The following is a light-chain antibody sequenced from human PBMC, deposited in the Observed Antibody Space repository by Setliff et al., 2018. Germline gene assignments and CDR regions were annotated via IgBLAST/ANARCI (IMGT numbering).Light chain of an antibody. CDR2: YDS. Sequence: SYELTQPPSVPVAPGKTARITCGGNNIGGKSVNWYQQKPGQAPGLVIYYDSDRPSGIPERFFGSNSGNTATLTISRVEAGDEADYYCQVWDSGSEHYVFGTGTKVTVL. J-gene: IGLJ1*01. CDR3: QVWDSGSEHYV. CDR1: NIGGKS. V-gene: IGLV3-21*04.